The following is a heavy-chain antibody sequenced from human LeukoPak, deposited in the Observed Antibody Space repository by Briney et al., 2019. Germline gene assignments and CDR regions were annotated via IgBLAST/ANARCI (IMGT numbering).Heavy chain of an antibody. Sequence: ASVKVSCKASGYTFTGYYMHWVRQAPGQGLEWMGWINPNSGGTNYAQKFQGRVTMTRDTSISTADMELSRLRSDDTAVYYCARVPRGDYGLDYWGQGTLVTVSS. CDR1: GYTFTGYY. J-gene: IGHJ4*02. V-gene: IGHV1-2*02. CDR2: INPNSGGT. D-gene: IGHD4/OR15-4a*01. CDR3: ARVPRGDYGLDY.